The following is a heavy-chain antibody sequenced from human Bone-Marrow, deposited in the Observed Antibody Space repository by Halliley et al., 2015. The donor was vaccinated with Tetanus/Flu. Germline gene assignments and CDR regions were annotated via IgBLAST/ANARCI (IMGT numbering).Heavy chain of an antibody. Sequence: SLRLSCAASGVTFSNVRLSWVRQAPGKGLERVGRSKGKTDGGTIDYAAPVEGRFTISRDDSKNTLYLHMNSLKTEDTAVYYCTTGVSYWGQGTQVTVSS. V-gene: IGHV3-15*01. CDR3: TTGVSY. J-gene: IGHJ4*02. D-gene: IGHD3-10*01. CDR2: SKGKTDGGTI. CDR1: GVTFSNVR.